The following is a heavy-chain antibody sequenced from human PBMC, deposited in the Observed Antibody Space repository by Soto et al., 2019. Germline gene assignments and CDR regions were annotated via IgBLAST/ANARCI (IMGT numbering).Heavy chain of an antibody. J-gene: IGHJ5*02. V-gene: IGHV3-7*01. CDR2: IKEDGSVK. CDR3: ARFPVNVAAGTAWLDP. CDR1: GFTFSKYW. D-gene: IGHD6-13*01. Sequence: EVQVVESGGGLVQPGGSLRLSCAASGFTFSKYWMSWVRQAPGKGLEWVANIKEDGSVKYYVDSVKGRFTISRDNAKNSLYLQMNSLRAEHTAVDYCARFPVNVAAGTAWLDPWGQVPLVTVSS.